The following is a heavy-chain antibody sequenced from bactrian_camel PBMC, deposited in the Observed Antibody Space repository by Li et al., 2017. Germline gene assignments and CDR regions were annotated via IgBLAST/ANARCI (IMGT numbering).Heavy chain of an antibody. Sequence: HVQLVESGGGLVQPGGSLRLSCAASGFTDGRYCMAWFRQSPGKGREGVAALVTGGRSTHYIDAVKGRFTISRSSAENTVYLQMNNLTLEDTAMYYCASARAPACLSMTISRYQDWGQGTQVTVS. D-gene: IGHD3*01. V-gene: IGHV3S1*01. J-gene: IGHJ4*01. CDR2: LVTGGRST. CDR3: ASARAPACLSMTISRYQD. CDR1: GFTDGRYC.